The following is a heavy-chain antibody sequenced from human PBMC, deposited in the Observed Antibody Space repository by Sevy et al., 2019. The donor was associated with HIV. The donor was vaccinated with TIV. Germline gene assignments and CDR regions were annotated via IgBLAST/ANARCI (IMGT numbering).Heavy chain of an antibody. Sequence: GESLKISCAASGFTFSKYSMSWVRQPPGKGREWVSTLSFGCGEINYADSVKDRFTISRDNSKSSVYLQMNNLRPEDTAVYYCAREGCTKPHDYWGQGTLVTVSS. D-gene: IGHD2-8*01. CDR3: AREGCTKPHDY. J-gene: IGHJ4*02. V-gene: IGHV3-23*01. CDR2: LSFGCGEI. CDR1: GFTFSKYS.